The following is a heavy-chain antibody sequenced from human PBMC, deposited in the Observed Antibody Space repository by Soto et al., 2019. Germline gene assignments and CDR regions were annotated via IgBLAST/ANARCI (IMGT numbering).Heavy chain of an antibody. Sequence: PGGSLRLSCAASGFTFSSYGMHWVRQAPGKGLEWVAVIWYDGSNKYYADSVKGRFTISRDNSKNTLYLQMNSLRAEDTAVYYCARDYDSSGHFDYWGQGTLVTVSS. D-gene: IGHD3-22*01. CDR3: ARDYDSSGHFDY. V-gene: IGHV3-33*01. CDR1: GFTFSSYG. CDR2: IWYDGSNK. J-gene: IGHJ4*02.